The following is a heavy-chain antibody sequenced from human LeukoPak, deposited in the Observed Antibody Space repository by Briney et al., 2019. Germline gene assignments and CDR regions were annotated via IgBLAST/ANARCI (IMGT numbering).Heavy chain of an antibody. CDR3: ARDRNYYGSGSQSYFDY. V-gene: IGHV1-18*01. CDR2: ISAYNGNT. J-gene: IGHJ4*02. D-gene: IGHD3-10*01. Sequence: GASVKVSCKAPGYTFTSYGISWVRQAPGQGLEWMGWISAYNGNTNYAQKLQGRVTMTTDTSTSTAYMELRSLRSDDTAVYYCARDRNYYGSGSQSYFDYWGQGTLVTVSS. CDR1: GYTFTSYG.